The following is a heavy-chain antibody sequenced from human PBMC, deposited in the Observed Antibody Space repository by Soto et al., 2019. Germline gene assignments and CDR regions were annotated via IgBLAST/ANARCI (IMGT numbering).Heavy chain of an antibody. V-gene: IGHV3-9*01. CDR1: GFTFDDYA. J-gene: IGHJ4*02. D-gene: IGHD6-6*01. CDR3: AKDKYGYSSSLDY. CDR2: ISWNSGSI. Sequence: GGSLRLSCAASGFTFDDYAMHWVRQAPGKGQEWVSGISWNSGSIGYADSVKSRFTISRDNAKNSLYLQMNSLRAEDRALYYCAKDKYGYSSSLDYWGQGTLVTVSS.